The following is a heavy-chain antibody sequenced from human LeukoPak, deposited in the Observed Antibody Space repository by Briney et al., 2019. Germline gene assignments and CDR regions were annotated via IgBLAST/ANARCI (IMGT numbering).Heavy chain of an antibody. V-gene: IGHV3-30*02. Sequence: GGSLRLSCAASGFTFSSYGMHWVRQAPGKGLEWVAFIRYDGGNKYYADSVKGRFTISRDNSKNTLYLQMNSLRAEDTAVYYCAKDGQYSSSWYNYYYYYGMDVWGQGTTVTVSS. D-gene: IGHD6-13*01. CDR3: AKDGQYSSSWYNYYYYYGMDV. J-gene: IGHJ6*02. CDR1: GFTFSSYG. CDR2: IRYDGGNK.